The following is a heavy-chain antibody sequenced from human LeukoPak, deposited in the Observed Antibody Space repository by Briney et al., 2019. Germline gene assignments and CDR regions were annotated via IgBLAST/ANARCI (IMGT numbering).Heavy chain of an antibody. CDR1: GYTFTELS. CDR3: ATTYYYDSSGYYGIDY. V-gene: IGHV1-24*01. D-gene: IGHD3-22*01. CDR2: FDPEDGET. J-gene: IGHJ4*02. Sequence: ASVKVSCKVSGYTFTELSMHWVRQAPGKGLEWMGGFDPEDGETIYAQKFQGRVTMTEDTSTDTAYMELSSLRSEDTAVYYCATTYYYDSSGYYGIDYWGQGTLVTVSS.